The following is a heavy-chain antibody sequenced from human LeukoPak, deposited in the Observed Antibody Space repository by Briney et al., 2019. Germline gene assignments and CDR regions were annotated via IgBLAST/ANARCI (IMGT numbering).Heavy chain of an antibody. J-gene: IGHJ6*03. CDR1: GGSISSSTYY. CDR3: ARDNGSGYTKGYEHYYYYLDV. D-gene: IGHD3-3*02. Sequence: NPSETLSLTCTVSGGSISSSTYYWGWIRQPPGKGLEWIGSIYYSGTTNYNPSLMSRVTLSIDKSKKHISLRLTSVTAADTALYYCARDNGSGYTKGYEHYYYYLDVWGKGTTVTVSS. CDR2: IYYSGTT. V-gene: IGHV4-39*07.